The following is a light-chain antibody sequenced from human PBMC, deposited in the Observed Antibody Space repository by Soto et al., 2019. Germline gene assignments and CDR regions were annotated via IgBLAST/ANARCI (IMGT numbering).Light chain of an antibody. Sequence: DIPMTQSPSSLSASVGDRVTITCQASQDISNYLNWYQQKPGKAPKLLIYDASNLETGVPSRFSGSGSGKDFTFTISSLQPEDIATYYCQQYDNLPPCTFGQGTKLEIK. CDR2: DAS. CDR3: QQYDNLPPCT. CDR1: QDISNY. J-gene: IGKJ2*02. V-gene: IGKV1-33*01.